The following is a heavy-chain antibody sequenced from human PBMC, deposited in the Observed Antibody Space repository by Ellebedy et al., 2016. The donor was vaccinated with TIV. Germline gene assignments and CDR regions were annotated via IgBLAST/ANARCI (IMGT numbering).Heavy chain of an antibody. CDR2: INHSGST. J-gene: IGHJ4*02. V-gene: IGHV4-39*07. CDR1: GGSISSGDYY. D-gene: IGHD3-22*01. Sequence: SETLSLTCTVSGGSISSGDYYWSWIRQPPGKGLEWIGEINHSGSTNYNPSLKSRVTISVDTSKNQFSLKLSSVTAAETAVYYCARVFRDSSGCIDYWGQGTLVTVSS. CDR3: ARVFRDSSGCIDY.